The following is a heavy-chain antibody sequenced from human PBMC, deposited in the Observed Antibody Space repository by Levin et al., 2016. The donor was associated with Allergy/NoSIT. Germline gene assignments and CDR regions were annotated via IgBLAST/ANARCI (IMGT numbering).Heavy chain of an antibody. D-gene: IGHD3-10*01. CDR3: ARLGRRVWFGESVTYNWFDP. Sequence: VRQMPGKGLEWMGIIYPGDSDTRYSPSFQGQVTISADKSISTAYLQWSSLKASDTAMYYRARLGRRVWFGESVTYNWFDPWGQGTLVTVSS. J-gene: IGHJ5*02. V-gene: IGHV5-51*01. CDR2: IYPGDSDT.